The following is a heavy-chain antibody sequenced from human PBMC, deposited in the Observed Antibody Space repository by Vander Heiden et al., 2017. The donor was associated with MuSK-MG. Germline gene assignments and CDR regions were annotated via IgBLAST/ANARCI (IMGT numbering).Heavy chain of an antibody. CDR1: GFSFSSYW. CDR3: STSRTFDY. V-gene: IGHV3-7*01. CDR2: IKQDGSEK. Sequence: EVQLVESGGGLVQPGESLRLPCAASGFSFSSYWMNWVRQATGKGLEWVANIKQDGSEKYYVDSVKGRFTISRDNAKNSLYLEMNSLRAEDTAVYYCSTSRTFDYWGQGALVTVSS. D-gene: IGHD1-1*01. J-gene: IGHJ4*02.